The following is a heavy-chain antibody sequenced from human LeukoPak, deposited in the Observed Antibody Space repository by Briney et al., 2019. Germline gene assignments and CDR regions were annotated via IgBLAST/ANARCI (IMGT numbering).Heavy chain of an antibody. Sequence: GGSLGLSCAASGFTFSTYNMNWVRQAPGKGLEWVSSISVSSSYIYYADSMKGRFTISRDNAKNSLYLQMNTLRAEDTAVYYCVKGKGIAVTSLDYWGQGTLVTVSS. CDR3: VKGKGIAVTSLDY. D-gene: IGHD6-19*01. CDR1: GFTFSTYN. CDR2: ISVSSSYI. V-gene: IGHV3-21*01. J-gene: IGHJ4*02.